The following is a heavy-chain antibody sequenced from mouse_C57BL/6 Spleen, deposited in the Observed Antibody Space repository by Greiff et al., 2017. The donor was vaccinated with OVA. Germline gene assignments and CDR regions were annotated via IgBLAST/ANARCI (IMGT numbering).Heavy chain of an antibody. CDR3: ARSSLYYFDY. V-gene: IGHV1-82*01. Sequence: QVQLKESGPELVKPGASVKISCKASGYAFSSSWMNWVKQRPGKGLEWIGRIYPGDGDTNYNGKFKGKATLTADKSSSTAYMQLSSLTSEDSAVYFCARSSLYYFDYWGQGTTLTVSS. D-gene: IGHD6-1*01. J-gene: IGHJ2*01. CDR2: IYPGDGDT. CDR1: GYAFSSSW.